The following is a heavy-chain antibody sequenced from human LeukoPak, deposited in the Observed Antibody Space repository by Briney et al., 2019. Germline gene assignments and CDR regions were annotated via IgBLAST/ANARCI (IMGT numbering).Heavy chain of an antibody. CDR1: GGSFSGYY. J-gene: IGHJ4*02. CDR2: INHSGST. V-gene: IGHV4-34*01. CDR3: ARVGFGNTHHPIDH. Sequence: PSETLSLTCAVYGGSFSGYYWSWIRQPPGKGLEWIGEINHSGSTNYNPSLKSRVTMSVDTSKNQFSPKLSSVTAADTAVYYCARVGFGNTHHPIDHWGQGTLVTVSS. D-gene: IGHD4-23*01.